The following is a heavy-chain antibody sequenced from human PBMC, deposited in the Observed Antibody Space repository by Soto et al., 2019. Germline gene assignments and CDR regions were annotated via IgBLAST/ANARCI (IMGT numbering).Heavy chain of an antibody. V-gene: IGHV3-48*02. Sequence: EVQLVESGGGLVQPGGSLRLSCAASGFTFSSYSMNWVRQAPGKGLEWVSYISSSSSTIYYADSVKGRFTISRDNAKNSLSLQLNSLRDEDTAVYYCARGAVVPAAGPDYWGQGTLVTVSS. CDR2: ISSSSSTI. CDR3: ARGAVVPAAGPDY. J-gene: IGHJ4*02. CDR1: GFTFSSYS. D-gene: IGHD2-2*01.